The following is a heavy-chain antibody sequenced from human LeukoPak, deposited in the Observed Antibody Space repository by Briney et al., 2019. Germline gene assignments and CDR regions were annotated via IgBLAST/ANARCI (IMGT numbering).Heavy chain of an antibody. V-gene: IGHV1-18*01. D-gene: IGHD4-11*01. CDR3: ARDKAVTTELTQYFHH. CDR2: ISGYNGYT. CDR1: GYTFTNYG. J-gene: IGHJ1*01. Sequence: RASVKISCKASGYTFTNYGVSWVRQAPGQGLEWMGWISGYNGYTNYAQKFQFRVTMTTDTSTSTAYMELRSLTSDDTAVYYCARDKAVTTELTQYFHHWGQSTLVTVSS.